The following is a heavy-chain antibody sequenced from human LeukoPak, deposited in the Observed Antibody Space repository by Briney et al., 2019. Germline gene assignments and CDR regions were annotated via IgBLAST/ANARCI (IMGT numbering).Heavy chain of an antibody. V-gene: IGHV3-49*03. CDR2: IRSKAYGGTT. Sequence: GGSLRLSCTASGFTFGDYAMSWFRQAPGKGLEWVGFIRSKAYGGTTEYAASVKGRFTISRDDSKSIAYLQMNSLKTEDTAVYYCTSDIPLFWSGYPDYWGQGTLVTVSS. CDR1: GFTFGDYA. CDR3: TSDIPLFWSGYPDY. D-gene: IGHD3-3*01. J-gene: IGHJ4*02.